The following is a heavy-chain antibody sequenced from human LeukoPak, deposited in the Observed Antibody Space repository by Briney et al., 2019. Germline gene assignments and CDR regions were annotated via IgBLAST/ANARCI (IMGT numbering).Heavy chain of an antibody. CDR3: ARLTPLTLIDP. CDR2: MYYSGST. V-gene: IGHV4-59*08. Sequence: SETLSLTCTVSGDSISSYYWSWIRQPAGKGLEWIGRMYYSGSTYYNPSLKSRVTISVDTSKNQFSLKLSSVTAADTAVYYCARLTPLTLIDPWGQGTLVTVSS. CDR1: GDSISSYY. J-gene: IGHJ5*02.